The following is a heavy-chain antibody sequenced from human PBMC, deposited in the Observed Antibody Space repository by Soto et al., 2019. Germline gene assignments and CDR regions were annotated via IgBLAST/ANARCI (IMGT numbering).Heavy chain of an antibody. CDR1: GFTFSSYA. D-gene: IGHD2-21*02. J-gene: IGHJ6*02. CDR3: ARGAYCGGDCYPVYYYYGMDV. V-gene: IGHV3-30-3*01. CDR2: ISYDGSNK. Sequence: QVQLVESGGGGVQPGRSLRLSCAASGFTFSSYAMHWVRQAPGKGLEWVAVISYDGSNKYYADSVKGRFTISRDNSKNTLYLQMNSLRAEDTAVYYCARGAYCGGDCYPVYYYYGMDVWGQGTTVTVSS.